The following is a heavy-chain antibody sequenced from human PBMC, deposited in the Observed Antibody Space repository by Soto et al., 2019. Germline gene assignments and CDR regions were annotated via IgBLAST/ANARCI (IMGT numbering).Heavy chain of an antibody. CDR3: ARSSIEPRVFMYQFDS. Sequence: PSENLSLTCTVSGGSISSNIYYWGWIRQPPGKGLEWIGNIHYSGSTYYDSSLKSRVAISLDTSKNQFSLRLNSVTAADTAVYYCARSSIEPRVFMYQFDSWGQGTLVTVSS. V-gene: IGHV4-39*01. J-gene: IGHJ4*02. CDR1: GGSISSNIYY. D-gene: IGHD6-6*01. CDR2: IHYSGST.